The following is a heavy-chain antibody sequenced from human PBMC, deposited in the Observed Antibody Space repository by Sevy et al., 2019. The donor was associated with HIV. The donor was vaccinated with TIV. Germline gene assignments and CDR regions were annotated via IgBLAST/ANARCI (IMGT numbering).Heavy chain of an antibody. J-gene: IGHJ1*01. V-gene: IGHV3-30-3*01. CDR1: GFTFNRYS. D-gene: IGHD1-1*01. CDR3: ALERLSSDVDEYFQN. CDR2: ISFDATNK. Sequence: GGSLRLSCAASGFTFNRYSMHWVRQAPGKGPEWVATISFDATNKHYADSVKGRFTISRDNFQNSLFLQMDSLRPEDTAVYYCALERLSSDVDEYFQNWGQGTLVTVSS.